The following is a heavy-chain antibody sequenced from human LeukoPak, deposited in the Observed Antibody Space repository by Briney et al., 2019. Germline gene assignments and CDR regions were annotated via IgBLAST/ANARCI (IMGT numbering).Heavy chain of an antibody. CDR2: IIPIFGTA. CDR3: ARDGTYYYGSGSSNWFDP. J-gene: IGHJ5*02. D-gene: IGHD3-10*01. Sequence: GASVKVSCKASGGTFSSYAISWVRQAPGQGREWMGRIIPIFGTANYAQKFQGSVTITTDESTSTAYMELSSLRSEDTAVYYCARDGTYYYGSGSSNWFDPWGQGTLVTVSS. CDR1: GGTFSSYA. V-gene: IGHV1-69*05.